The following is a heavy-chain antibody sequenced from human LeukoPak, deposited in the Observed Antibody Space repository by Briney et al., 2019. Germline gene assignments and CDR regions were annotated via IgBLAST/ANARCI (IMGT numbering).Heavy chain of an antibody. Sequence: PSETLSLTCTVSGGSISSYYWSWIRQPPGKGLEWIGEIYHSGSTNYNPSLKSRVTISVDKSKNQFSLKLSSVTAADTAVYYCARVRYSSSDYWGQGTLVTVSS. CDR1: GGSISSYY. CDR3: ARVRYSSSDY. V-gene: IGHV4-59*12. D-gene: IGHD6-13*01. J-gene: IGHJ4*02. CDR2: IYHSGST.